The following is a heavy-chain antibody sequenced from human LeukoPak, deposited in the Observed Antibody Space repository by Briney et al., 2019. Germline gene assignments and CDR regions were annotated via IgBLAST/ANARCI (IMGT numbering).Heavy chain of an antibody. D-gene: IGHD3-3*01. V-gene: IGHV3-23*01. CDR1: GFTFSSYG. CDR2: IGGGGGST. Sequence: GGSLRLSCAASGFTFSSYGMSWVRQAPGKGLEWVSTIGGGGGSTYHADSVKGRFTISRDDSKNTLYLQMNSLRAEDTAVYYCAKDSKFLDFGVVNGYWGQGTLVTVSS. J-gene: IGHJ4*02. CDR3: AKDSKFLDFGVVNGY.